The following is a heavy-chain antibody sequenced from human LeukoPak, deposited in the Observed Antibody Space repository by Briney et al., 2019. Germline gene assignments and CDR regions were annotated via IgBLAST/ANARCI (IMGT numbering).Heavy chain of an antibody. J-gene: IGHJ6*02. CDR2: ISSSSYI. CDR1: GFTFSSYS. CDR3: ARDPATVPDPSYYYGMDV. V-gene: IGHV3-21*01. D-gene: IGHD4-17*01. Sequence: MPGGSLRLSCAASGFTFSSYSMNWVRQAPGKGLEWVSSISSSSYIYYADSVKGRFTISRDNAKNSLYLQMNSLRAEDTAVYYCARDPATVPDPSYYYGMDVWGQGTTVTVSS.